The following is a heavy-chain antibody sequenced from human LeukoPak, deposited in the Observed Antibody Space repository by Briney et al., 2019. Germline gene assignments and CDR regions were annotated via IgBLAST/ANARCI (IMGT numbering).Heavy chain of an antibody. CDR3: ARKRGLSIDY. Sequence: SETLSLTCTVSGGSISSYYWSWIRQPPGKGLEWIGYIFYSGSTNYNPALKSRVTISVDTSKNQFSLKLSSVTAADTAVYYCARKRGLSIDYWGQGTLVTVSP. V-gene: IGHV4-59*01. CDR2: IFYSGST. CDR1: GGSISSYY. J-gene: IGHJ4*02. D-gene: IGHD3-16*02.